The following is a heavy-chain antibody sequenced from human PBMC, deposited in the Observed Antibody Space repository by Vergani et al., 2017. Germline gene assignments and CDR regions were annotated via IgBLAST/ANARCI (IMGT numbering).Heavy chain of an antibody. J-gene: IGHJ6*03. Sequence: QVQLVESGGGVVQPGRSLILSCAASGFTFSSYGMHWVRQAPGKGLEWVAVIWYDGSNKYYADSVKGRFTISRDNSKNTLYLQMNSLRAEDTAVYYCAREVSPRYXGEPAYIYYYYMDVWGKGTTVTVSS. V-gene: IGHV3-33*01. D-gene: IGHD1-1*01. CDR2: IWYDGSNK. CDR3: AREVSPRYXGEPAYIYYYYMDV. CDR1: GFTFSSYG.